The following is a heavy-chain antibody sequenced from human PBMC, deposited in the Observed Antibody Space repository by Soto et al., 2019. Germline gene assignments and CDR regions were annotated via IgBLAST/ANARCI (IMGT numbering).Heavy chain of an antibody. D-gene: IGHD4-17*01. Sequence: SPTLSLTCAISGDSVSESSFSWNCIRQSPSRGIEWLGRTNYGSKWSYDYAESVRSRITINPETSKNQLYLQPNSVTPEDKAVYYCARGYGDEFDYWGQGTLVTVSS. V-gene: IGHV6-1*01. CDR1: GDSVSESSFS. CDR2: TNYGSKWSY. J-gene: IGHJ4*02. CDR3: ARGYGDEFDY.